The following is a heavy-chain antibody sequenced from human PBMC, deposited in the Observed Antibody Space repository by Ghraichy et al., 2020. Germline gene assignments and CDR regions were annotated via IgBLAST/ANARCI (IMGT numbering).Heavy chain of an antibody. V-gene: IGHV2-70*01. J-gene: IGHJ4*02. D-gene: IGHD2-21*02. CDR2: IDWDDDK. CDR1: GFSLSTSGMC. Sequence: SGPTLVKPTQTLTLTCTFSGFSLSTSGMCVSWIRQPPGKALEWLALIDWDDDKYYSTSLKTRLTISKDTSKNQVVLTMTNMDPVDTATYYCARICRGGDYGWGPFDYWGQGTLVTVSS. CDR3: ARICRGGDYGWGPFDY.